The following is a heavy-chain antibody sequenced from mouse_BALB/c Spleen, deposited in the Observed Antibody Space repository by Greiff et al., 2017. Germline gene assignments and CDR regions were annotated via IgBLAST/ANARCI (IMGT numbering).Heavy chain of an antibody. D-gene: IGHD2-3*01. J-gene: IGHJ2*01. V-gene: IGHV5-12-1*01. CDR1: GFAFSSYD. Sequence: EVHLVESGGGLVKPGGSLKLSCAASGFAFSSYDMSWVRQTPEKRLEWVAYISSGGGSTYYPDTVKGRFTISRDNAKNTLYLQMSSLKSEDTAMYYCARIGDGYYGFDYWGQGTTLTVSS. CDR2: ISSGGGST. CDR3: ARIGDGYYGFDY.